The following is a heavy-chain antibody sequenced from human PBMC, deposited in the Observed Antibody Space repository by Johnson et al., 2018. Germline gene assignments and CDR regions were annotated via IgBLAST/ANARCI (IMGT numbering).Heavy chain of an antibody. D-gene: IGHD5-18*01. J-gene: IGHJ6*02. V-gene: IGHV3-73*02. CDR3: TRHMISGDSYGPTYYGMDV. CDR2: IRSKANSYAT. Sequence: VQLQESGGGLVQPGGSRKLSCAASGFTFSGSAMHWVRQASGKGLEWVGRIRSKANSYATVYAASVEGRFTIPRDDSKNTAYLQMNSLKTEDTAVYYCTRHMISGDSYGPTYYGMDVWGQGTTVTVSS. CDR1: GFTFSGSA.